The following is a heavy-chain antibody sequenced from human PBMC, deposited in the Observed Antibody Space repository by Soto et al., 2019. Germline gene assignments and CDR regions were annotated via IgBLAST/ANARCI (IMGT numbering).Heavy chain of an antibody. CDR3: AKDFYGSGSYSSDYYYGMDV. D-gene: IGHD3-10*01. Sequence: GGSLRLSCAASGFTFSSYAMSWVRQAPGKGLEWVSAISGSGGSTYYADSVKGRFTISRDNSKNTLYLQMNSLRAEDTAVYYCAKDFYGSGSYSSDYYYGMDVWGQGTTVTAP. CDR1: GFTFSSYA. V-gene: IGHV3-23*01. CDR2: ISGSGGST. J-gene: IGHJ6*02.